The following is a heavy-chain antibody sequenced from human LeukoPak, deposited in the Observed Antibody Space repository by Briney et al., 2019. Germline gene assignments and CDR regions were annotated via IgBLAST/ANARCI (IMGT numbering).Heavy chain of an antibody. V-gene: IGHV1-2*02. J-gene: IGHJ4*02. CDR1: GYTFTGYF. D-gene: IGHD5-18*01. Sequence: ASVKVSCKASGYTFTGYFMHWVRQAPGQGLEWMGWINPNSGGTNYAQKFQGRVTMTRDTSISTAYMELSRLRSDDTAVYYCARAPVLDTAMAPWGYWGQGTLVTVSS. CDR3: ARAPVLDTAMAPWGY. CDR2: INPNSGGT.